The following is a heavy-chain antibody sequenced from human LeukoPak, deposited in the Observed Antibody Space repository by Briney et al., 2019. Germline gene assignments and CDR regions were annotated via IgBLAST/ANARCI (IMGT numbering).Heavy chain of an antibody. CDR3: ARGGIPSDY. Sequence: PVRSLRLSCAASGFTFSSYWMHWGRQRPGKGLVWVSRIPLDGRTTTYADSVKGPFTISRDNAKNPLSWEMNSLRPEDTAVNYCARGGIPSDYWGQGTLVSVSS. D-gene: IGHD3-16*01. J-gene: IGHJ4*02. CDR1: GFTFSSYW. CDR2: IPLDGRTT. V-gene: IGHV3-74*01.